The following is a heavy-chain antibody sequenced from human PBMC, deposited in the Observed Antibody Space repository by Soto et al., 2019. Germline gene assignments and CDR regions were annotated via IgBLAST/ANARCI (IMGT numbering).Heavy chain of an antibody. CDR1: GYTFTSYA. CDR2: INAGNGNT. D-gene: IGHD6-13*01. CDR3: ARDPQGAAGPPTVFDY. J-gene: IGHJ4*02. Sequence: GASVKVSCKASGYTFTSYAMHWVRQAPGQRLEWMGWINAGNGNTKYSQKFQGRVTITRDTSASTAYMELSSLRSEDTAVYYCARDPQGAAGPPTVFDYWGQGPRVTVPS. V-gene: IGHV1-3*01.